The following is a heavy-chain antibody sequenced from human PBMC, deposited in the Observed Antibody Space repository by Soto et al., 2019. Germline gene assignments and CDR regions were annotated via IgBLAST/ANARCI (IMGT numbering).Heavy chain of an antibody. CDR2: IYHSGST. CDR3: AVPEAAYFHY. Sequence: SETLSLTCAVSGASISSTDWWCWGRQPPGKGLEGLGEIYHSGSTYYNPSLKSRVTISVDKSKNQFSLKLTSVTAADTAVYYCAVPEAAYFHYWGQGALVTVS. D-gene: IGHD6-13*01. CDR1: GASISSTDW. V-gene: IGHV4-4*02. J-gene: IGHJ4*02.